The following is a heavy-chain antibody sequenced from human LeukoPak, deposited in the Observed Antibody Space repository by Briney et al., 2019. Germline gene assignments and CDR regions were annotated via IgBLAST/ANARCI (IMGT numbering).Heavy chain of an antibody. Sequence: GGSLRLSCAASGFSISDYYMTWVRQAPGQGLEWVSTIERGTSTLYAGSVKGRFTISRDNTKNTLYLQMNSLRAEDTAVYYCGRGGYDFDAWGPGTTVSVFS. CDR3: GRGGYDFDA. V-gene: IGHV3-69-1*01. CDR2: IERGTST. D-gene: IGHD3/OR15-3a*01. J-gene: IGHJ6*02. CDR1: GFSISDYY.